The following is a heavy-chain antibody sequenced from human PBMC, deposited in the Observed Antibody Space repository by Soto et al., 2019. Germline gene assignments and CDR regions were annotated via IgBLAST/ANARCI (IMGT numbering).Heavy chain of an antibody. Sequence: QVQLQESGPGLVKPSQTLSLTCTVSGGSISSGGYYWSWIRQHPGKGMEWIGYIYHSGTTYYNPSLTSRVTISVDPSKNHFSLKLTSVTAADTAVYYCARVRGSQRLGSFDPWGQGTLVTVSA. V-gene: IGHV4-31*03. CDR1: GGSISSGGYY. J-gene: IGHJ5*02. D-gene: IGHD6-25*01. CDR2: IYHSGTT. CDR3: ARVRGSQRLGSFDP.